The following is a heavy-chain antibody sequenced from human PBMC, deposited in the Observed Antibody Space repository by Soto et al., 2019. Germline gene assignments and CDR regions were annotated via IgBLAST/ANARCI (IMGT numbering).Heavy chain of an antibody. V-gene: IGHV3-74*01. CDR1: GFTFSSYW. D-gene: IGHD1-26*01. CDR3: ARVDFSGSYSYFDY. Sequence: EVQLVESGGGLVQPGGSLRLSCAASGFTFSSYWMHWVRQAPGKGLVWVSRINSDGSSTCYADSVKGRFTISRDNAKNTLYLQMNSLRAEDTAVYYCARVDFSGSYSYFDYWGQGTLVTVSS. J-gene: IGHJ4*02. CDR2: INSDGSST.